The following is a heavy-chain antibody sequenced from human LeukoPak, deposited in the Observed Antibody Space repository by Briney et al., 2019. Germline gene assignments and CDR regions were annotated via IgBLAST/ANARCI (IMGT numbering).Heavy chain of an antibody. J-gene: IGHJ4*02. V-gene: IGHV1-2*06. CDR1: GYTFTGYY. CDR3: ARVRLWFGDYYFDY. D-gene: IGHD3-10*01. CDR2: INPNSGGT. Sequence: GASVKVSCKXSGYTFTGYYMHWVRQAPGQGLEWMGRINPNSGGTNYAQKFQGRVTMTRDTSISTAYMELSRLRSDDTAVYYCARVRLWFGDYYFDYWGQGTLVTVSS.